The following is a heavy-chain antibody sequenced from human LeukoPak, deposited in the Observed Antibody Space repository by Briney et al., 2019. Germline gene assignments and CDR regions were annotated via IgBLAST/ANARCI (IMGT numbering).Heavy chain of an antibody. CDR3: VRLRRNSDRSGYYYYYDY. Sequence: GGSLRLSCAASGYTFSDFSVNWVRQAPGKGLEWVSSISVRSNYRYYADPVRGRFTISRDDARDSLFLQMNSLRAEDTAVYFCVRLRRNSDRSGYYYYYDYWGQGTLVTVSS. V-gene: IGHV3-21*01. CDR1: GYTFSDFS. J-gene: IGHJ4*02. D-gene: IGHD3-22*01. CDR2: ISVRSNYR.